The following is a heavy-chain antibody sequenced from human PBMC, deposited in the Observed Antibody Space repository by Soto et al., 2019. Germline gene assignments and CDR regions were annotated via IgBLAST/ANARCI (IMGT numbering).Heavy chain of an antibody. Sequence: PSETLSLTCTVSGASITTSHYWTWVRQIPGKGLEWIGEIYHTGNTNYNPSLKSRVLLSVDKSRNHFSLRLDSVTAADTGVFYCARYPMDDYYRGMDVWGPGITVTVSS. CDR2: IYHTGNT. J-gene: IGHJ6*02. V-gene: IGHV4-4*02. CDR3: ARYPMDDYYRGMDV. CDR1: GASITTSHY.